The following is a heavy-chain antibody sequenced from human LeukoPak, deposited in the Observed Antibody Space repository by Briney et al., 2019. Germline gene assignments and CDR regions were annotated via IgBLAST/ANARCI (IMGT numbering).Heavy chain of an antibody. CDR1: GFTFSSYA. Sequence: GGSPRLSCAASGFTFSSYAMHWVRQAPGKGLEWVAVISYDGSNKYYADSVKGRFTISRDNSKNTLYLQMNSLRAEDTAVYYCARGGDIVVVPAAIVLDYWGQGTLVTVSS. D-gene: IGHD2-2*01. J-gene: IGHJ4*02. V-gene: IGHV3-30*04. CDR2: ISYDGSNK. CDR3: ARGGDIVVVPAAIVLDY.